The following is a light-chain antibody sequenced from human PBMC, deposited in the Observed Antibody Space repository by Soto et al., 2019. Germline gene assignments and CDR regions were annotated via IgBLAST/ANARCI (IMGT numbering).Light chain of an antibody. V-gene: IGLV2-8*01. Sequence: QSALTQDPSASGSPGQSVTISCTGTSNDIGGYAYVSWYQQHPGKVPKLIIYEITKRPSGVPDRFSGSRSGNLASLTISGLQAEDEADYYCSSYSGHNHLGVFGTGTKLTVL. CDR3: SSYSGHNHLGV. CDR2: EIT. J-gene: IGLJ1*01. CDR1: SNDIGGYAY.